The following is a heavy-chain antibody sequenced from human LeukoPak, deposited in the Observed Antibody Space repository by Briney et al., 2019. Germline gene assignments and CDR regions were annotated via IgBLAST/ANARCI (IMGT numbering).Heavy chain of an antibody. V-gene: IGHV1-18*01. CDR2: ISAYNGNT. CDR1: GYTFTSYG. J-gene: IGHJ4*02. CDR3: ARSPILYSSVLQGEDY. Sequence: ASVKDSCKASGYTFTSYGIRWVRPAPGQGLEWMGWISAYNGNTNYAQKLQGRVTMTTDTSTSTAYMELRSLRSDDTAVYYCARSPILYSSVLQGEDYWGQGTLVTVSS. D-gene: IGHD6-19*01.